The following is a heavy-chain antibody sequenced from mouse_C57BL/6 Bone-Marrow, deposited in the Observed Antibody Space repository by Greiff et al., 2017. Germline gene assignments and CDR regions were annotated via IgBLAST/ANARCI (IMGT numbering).Heavy chain of an antibody. Sequence: QVQLQQPGAELVKPGASVKLSCKASGYTFTSYWMQWVKQRPGQGLEWIGEIDPSDSYTNYNQKFKGKATLTVDPSSSTAYMTLSSLTSEDSAVYYCARPYYSNYWYFDVWGTGTTVTVSS. CDR1: GYTFTSYW. CDR2: IDPSDSYT. CDR3: ARPYYSNYWYFDV. V-gene: IGHV1-50*01. D-gene: IGHD2-5*01. J-gene: IGHJ1*03.